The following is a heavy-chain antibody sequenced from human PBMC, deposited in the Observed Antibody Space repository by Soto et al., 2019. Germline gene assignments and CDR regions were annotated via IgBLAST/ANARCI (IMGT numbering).Heavy chain of an antibody. Sequence: LRLSCVASEFTFSKYWMHWVRQAPGKGLVWVSRINMDGTKTAYADSVKGRFTVSRDNANNTLYLQMNSLGVEDTAVYYCARDYYYDSRSSSVNWFDPWGQGTLVTVSS. CDR1: EFTFSKYW. D-gene: IGHD3-22*01. CDR2: INMDGTKT. J-gene: IGHJ5*02. V-gene: IGHV3-74*01. CDR3: ARDYYYDSRSSSVNWFDP.